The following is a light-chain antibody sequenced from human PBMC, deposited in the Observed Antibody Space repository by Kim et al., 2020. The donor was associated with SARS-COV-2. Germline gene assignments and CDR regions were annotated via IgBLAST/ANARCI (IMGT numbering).Light chain of an antibody. J-gene: IGLJ2*01. CDR1: SSNIGAGYD. V-gene: IGLV1-40*01. CDR3: QSYDSSLSEV. Sequence: QSVLTQPPSESGAPGQRVTISCTGSSSNIGAGYDVHWYQQLPGTAPKLLIYDTTNRPSGVPDRFSGSRSGSSASLAITGLRAEDEGDYYCQSYDSSLSEVFGGGTQLTVL. CDR2: DTT.